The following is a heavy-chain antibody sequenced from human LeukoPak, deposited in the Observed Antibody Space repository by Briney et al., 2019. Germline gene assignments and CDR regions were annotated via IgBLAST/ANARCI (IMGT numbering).Heavy chain of an antibody. CDR1: GYTFSNYG. D-gene: IGHD4-17*01. CDR2: ISGYNGKT. J-gene: IGHJ1*01. CDR3: ARDDYGDYVSYFLL. Sequence: ASVKLSCKASGYTFSNYGISWVRQAPGQGPEWMGWISGYNGKTNYAQKFKGRVTMTTDTSTSTAYMELRSLRSDDTAVYYCARDDYGDYVSYFLLWGQGTLVIVSS. V-gene: IGHV1-18*01.